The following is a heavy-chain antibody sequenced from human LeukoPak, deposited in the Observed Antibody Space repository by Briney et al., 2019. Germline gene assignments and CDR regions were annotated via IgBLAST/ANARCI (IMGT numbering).Heavy chain of an antibody. CDR2: IKQDGSEK. CDR1: GFTFSSYA. J-gene: IGHJ4*02. V-gene: IGHV3-7*01. Sequence: SGGSLRLSCAASGFTFSSYAMSWVRQAPGKGLEWVANIKQDGSEKYYLDSVKGRFTISRDDAKNSLYLHMYTLRAEDTAVYYCARAFSDFAAYFDCWGQGTLVTVSS. D-gene: IGHD2-21*02. CDR3: ARAFSDFAAYFDC.